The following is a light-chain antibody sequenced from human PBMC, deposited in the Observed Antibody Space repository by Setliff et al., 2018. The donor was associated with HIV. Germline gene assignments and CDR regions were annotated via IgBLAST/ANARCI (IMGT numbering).Light chain of an antibody. Sequence: QSALAQPASVSGSPGQSITISCTGTTRDVGGGSNYVSWYQQHPGKDPRLIIFEVSKRPSGVTPRFSGSKSCNTASLTISGLQAEDEADYYCCSYAGSSTYVFGIGTKVTV. CDR1: TRDVGGGSNY. CDR2: EVS. CDR3: CSYAGSSTYV. V-gene: IGLV2-14*03. J-gene: IGLJ1*01.